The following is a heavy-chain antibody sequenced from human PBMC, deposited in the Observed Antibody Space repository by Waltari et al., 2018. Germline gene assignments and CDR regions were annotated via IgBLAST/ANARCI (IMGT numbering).Heavy chain of an antibody. V-gene: IGHV4-34*01. Sequence: QVQLHQWGAGLLKPSETLSLTCAVAGGPFTDYSWSWIRQPPGKGLEWIGEISHSGFTHYNPSLRSRLTMSVDTIKKQFSLKLTSVTAADTAVYFCARTWGYSPPLGWFDPWGQGTQVTVSS. CDR2: ISHSGFT. CDR1: GGPFTDYS. J-gene: IGHJ5*02. CDR3: ARTWGYSPPLGWFDP. D-gene: IGHD2-2*02.